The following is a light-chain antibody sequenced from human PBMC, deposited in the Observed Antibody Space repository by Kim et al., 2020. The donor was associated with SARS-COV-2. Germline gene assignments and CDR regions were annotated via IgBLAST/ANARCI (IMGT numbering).Light chain of an antibody. CDR3: QVWDDSPDHWV. V-gene: IGLV3-21*03. J-gene: IGLJ3*02. CDR2: DDS. CDR1: NIGSKY. Sequence: APGKTATITCGGNNIGSKYVHWYQQRPGQAPVLVICDDSDRPSGIPERFSGSNSGTTATLTVSRVEAGDEADYYCQVWDDSPDHWVFGGGTQLTVL.